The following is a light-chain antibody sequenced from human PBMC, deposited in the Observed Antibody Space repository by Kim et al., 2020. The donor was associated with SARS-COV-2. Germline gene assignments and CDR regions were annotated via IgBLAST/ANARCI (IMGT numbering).Light chain of an antibody. CDR3: QHLKSSLS. Sequence: SASIGDRVTITCRASQGINTYLAWYQQKSGEAPKLLIYAAYTLQSGVPSRFSGSGSGTEFTLTISSLQPEDFASYHCQHLKSSLSFGGGTKVDIK. CDR1: QGINTY. J-gene: IGKJ4*01. CDR2: AAY. V-gene: IGKV1-9*01.